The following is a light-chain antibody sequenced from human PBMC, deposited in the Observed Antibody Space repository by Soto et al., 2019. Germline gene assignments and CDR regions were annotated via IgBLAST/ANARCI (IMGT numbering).Light chain of an antibody. Sequence: QSVLTQPPSASGTPGQRGTISSSGSSSNIGSNTVNWYQQLPGTAPTLLMYSNHQRPSGVPDRFSGSKSGTSASLAITVLQSADAAAYYCATWADSLNALYVFGTGTKVTVL. CDR1: SSNIGSNT. J-gene: IGLJ1*01. CDR3: ATWADSLNALYV. V-gene: IGLV1-44*01. CDR2: SNH.